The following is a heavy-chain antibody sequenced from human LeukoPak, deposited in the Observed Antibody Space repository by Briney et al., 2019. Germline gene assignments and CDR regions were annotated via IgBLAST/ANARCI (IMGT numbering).Heavy chain of an antibody. CDR3: ARIPIGYCSSTSCYHAFDI. CDR1: GFTVSSNY. CDR2: IYSGGRT. V-gene: IGHV3-66*01. J-gene: IGHJ3*02. D-gene: IGHD2-2*01. Sequence: PGGSLRLSCAASGFTVSSNYMNWVRQAPGKGLEWVSVIYSGGRTYYADSVKGRFTISRDNAKNSLYLQMNSLRAEDTAVYYCARIPIGYCSSTSCYHAFDIWGQGTMVTVSS.